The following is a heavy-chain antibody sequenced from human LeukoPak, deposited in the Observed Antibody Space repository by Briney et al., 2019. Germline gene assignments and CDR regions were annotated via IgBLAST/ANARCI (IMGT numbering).Heavy chain of an antibody. D-gene: IGHD3-10*01. Sequence: PSETLSLTCAVYGGSFSGYYWSWIRQPPGKGLEWIGEINHSGSTNYNPSLKSRVTISVDTSKNQFSLKLSSVTAADTAVYYCARSGPEDQDGGLWFGELSTYYFDYWAREPWSPSPQ. J-gene: IGHJ4*02. CDR3: ARSGPEDQDGGLWFGELSTYYFDY. CDR2: INHSGST. CDR1: GGSFSGYY. V-gene: IGHV4-34*01.